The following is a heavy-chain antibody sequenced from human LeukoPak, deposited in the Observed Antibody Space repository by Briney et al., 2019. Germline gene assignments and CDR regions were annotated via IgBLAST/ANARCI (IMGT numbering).Heavy chain of an antibody. CDR2: IYTSGST. V-gene: IGHV4-4*07. CDR3: ARQVSWSIFGGNWFDP. D-gene: IGHD3-3*01. Sequence: SETLSLTCTASGGSISSYYWSWIRQPAGKGLEWIGRIYTSGSTNYNPSLKSRVTISVDTSKNQFSLKLSSVTAADTAVYYCARQVSWSIFGGNWFDPWGQGTLVTVSS. J-gene: IGHJ5*02. CDR1: GGSISSYY.